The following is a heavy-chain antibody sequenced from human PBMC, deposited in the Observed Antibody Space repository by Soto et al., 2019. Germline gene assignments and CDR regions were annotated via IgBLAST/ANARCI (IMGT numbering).Heavy chain of an antibody. CDR1: GFTFSSYG. D-gene: IGHD2-15*01. CDR3: ARDRGYDAHDYYYNAMDV. J-gene: IGHJ6*02. Sequence: GGSLRLSCAASGFTFSSYGMHWVRQAPGKGLEWVAVISYDGSNREYADSVKGRFTISRDNSKNTLYLQMSSLRAEDTAVYYCARDRGYDAHDYYYNAMDVWGQGTTVTVSS. V-gene: IGHV3-30*03. CDR2: ISYDGSNR.